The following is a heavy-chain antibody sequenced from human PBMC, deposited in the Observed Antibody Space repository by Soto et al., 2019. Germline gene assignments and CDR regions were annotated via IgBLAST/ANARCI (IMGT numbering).Heavy chain of an antibody. CDR3: AREDVEGVATFFDY. J-gene: IGHJ4*02. CDR2: IYYSGST. CDR1: GGSISSYY. Sequence: SETLSLTCTVSGGSISSYYWSWIRQPPGKGLEWIGYIYYSGSTNYNPSLKSRVTISVDTSKNQFSLKLSSVTAADTAVYYCAREDVEGVATFFDYWGQGTLVTVSS. D-gene: IGHD5-12*01. V-gene: IGHV4-59*01.